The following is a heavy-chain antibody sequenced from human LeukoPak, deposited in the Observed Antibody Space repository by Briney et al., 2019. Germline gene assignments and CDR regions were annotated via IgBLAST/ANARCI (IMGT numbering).Heavy chain of an antibody. CDR1: GFSFIDFA. CDR2: VSSTGYYT. D-gene: IGHD3-10*01. V-gene: IGHV3-21*01. Sequence: GGSLRLSCSASGFSFIDFAMHWVRQAPGRGLEWVSSVSSTGYYTDYADSVKGRFTISRDNAKNALFLQMNSLRVEDTAVYYCAREGSYYDSGNYYNYFDYWGQGTLVTVSS. J-gene: IGHJ4*02. CDR3: AREGSYYDSGNYYNYFDY.